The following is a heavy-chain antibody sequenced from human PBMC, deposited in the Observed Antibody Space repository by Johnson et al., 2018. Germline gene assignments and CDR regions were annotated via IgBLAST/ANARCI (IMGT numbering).Heavy chain of an antibody. Sequence: QVQLVESGGGLVQPGGSLRLSCAASGFTLSMYGMHWVRQAPVRGLEWVAVISYDGSNKYYADSVKGRFTISRDNSKNTLYLQMNSLRAEDTAVYYCASEMGIIRANYYYYGMDVWGQGTTVTVSS. J-gene: IGHJ6*02. CDR1: GFTLSMYG. D-gene: IGHD3-3*01. CDR3: ASEMGIIRANYYYYGMDV. CDR2: ISYDGSNK. V-gene: IGHV3-30*03.